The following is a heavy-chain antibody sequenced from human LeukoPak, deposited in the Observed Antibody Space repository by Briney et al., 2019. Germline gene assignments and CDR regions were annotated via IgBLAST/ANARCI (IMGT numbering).Heavy chain of an antibody. V-gene: IGHV4-34*01. CDR3: ARVENSLGPRFDF. Sequence: SETLSLTCAVYGGSFSGYYWSWIRRPPGKGLEWIGEINHSGSTNYNPSLKSRVTISVDTSKNQFSLKLRSVTAADTAVYYCARVENSLGPRFDFWGQGTLVTVSS. CDR2: INHSGST. J-gene: IGHJ4*02. CDR1: GGSFSGYY. D-gene: IGHD1/OR15-1a*01.